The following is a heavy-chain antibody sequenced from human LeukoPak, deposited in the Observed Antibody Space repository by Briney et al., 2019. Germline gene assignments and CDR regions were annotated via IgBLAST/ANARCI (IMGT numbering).Heavy chain of an antibody. CDR2: IYTSGST. V-gene: IGHV4-4*07. D-gene: IGHD6-13*01. CDR3: ARGTYSSSWYEEYWFDP. Sequence: SETLSLTCTVSGGSISSYYWSWIRQPAGKGLEWIGRIYTSGSTNYNPSLKSRVTMSVDTSKNQFSLKLSSVTAADTAVYYCARGTYSSSWYEEYWFDPWGQGTLVTVSS. J-gene: IGHJ5*02. CDR1: GGSISSYY.